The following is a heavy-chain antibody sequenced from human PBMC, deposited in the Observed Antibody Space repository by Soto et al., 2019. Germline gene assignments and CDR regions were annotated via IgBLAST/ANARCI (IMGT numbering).Heavy chain of an antibody. CDR1: GYTFTGYY. D-gene: IGHD2-21*02. J-gene: IGHJ4*02. Sequence: ASVKVSCKASGYTFTGYYMHWVRQAPGQGLEWMGWINPKSGGTNYAQKFQGWVTMTRXXXXXXAXMXLXXXXSDXTAVYYCARDCLGGGDCYQNWGQGTLVTVS. CDR3: ARDCLGGGDCYQN. V-gene: IGHV1-2*04. CDR2: INPKSGGT.